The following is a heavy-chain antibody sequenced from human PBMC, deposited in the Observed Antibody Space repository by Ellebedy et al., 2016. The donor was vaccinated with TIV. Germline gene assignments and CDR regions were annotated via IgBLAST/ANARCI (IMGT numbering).Heavy chain of an antibody. Sequence: SETLSLTXTVSGGSISSYYWSWIRQPPGKGLEWIGYIYYSGSTNYNPSLKSRVTISVDTSKNQFSLKLSSVTAADTAVYYCAREGDGYIEWFDPWGQGTLVTVSS. D-gene: IGHD5-24*01. CDR2: IYYSGST. CDR3: AREGDGYIEWFDP. CDR1: GGSISSYY. J-gene: IGHJ5*02. V-gene: IGHV4-59*01.